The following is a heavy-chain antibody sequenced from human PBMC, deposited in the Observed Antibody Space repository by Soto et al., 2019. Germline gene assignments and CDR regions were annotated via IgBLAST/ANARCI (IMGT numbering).Heavy chain of an antibody. J-gene: IGHJ5*02. V-gene: IGHV3-9*01. CDR2: ISWNSGSI. Sequence: EVQLVESGGGLVQPGRSLRLSCAASGFTFDDYAMHWVRQAPGKGLEWVSGISWNSGSIGYADSVKGRFTISRDNAKNSLYLHMNSLRAEDTALYYCAKDLGVLRFLEWSNGFDPWGQGTLVTVSS. CDR3: AKDLGVLRFLEWSNGFDP. CDR1: GFTFDDYA. D-gene: IGHD3-3*01.